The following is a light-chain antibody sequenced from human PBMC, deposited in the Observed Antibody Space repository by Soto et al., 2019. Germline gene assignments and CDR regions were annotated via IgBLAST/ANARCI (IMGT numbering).Light chain of an antibody. CDR1: QGISSY. J-gene: IGKJ5*01. Sequence: DIQLTQSPSFLSASVGDRVTITCRASQGISSYLAWYQQKPGKAPKLLIYAASTLQSGVPSRFSGSGYGTEFTLTISSLQPEDFATYYCQQLNSYPTFGQGTRLEIK. V-gene: IGKV1-9*01. CDR3: QQLNSYPT. CDR2: AAS.